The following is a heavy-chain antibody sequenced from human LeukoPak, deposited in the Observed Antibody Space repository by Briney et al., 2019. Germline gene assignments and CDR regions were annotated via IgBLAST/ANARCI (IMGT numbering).Heavy chain of an antibody. CDR1: GYTFTGYY. D-gene: IGHD6-19*01. CDR2: INPNSGGT. CDR3: ARGRYSSGWYQLDY. V-gene: IGHV1-2*02. Sequence: EASVKVSCKASGYTFTGYYMHWVRQAPGQGLEWMGWINPNSGGTNYAQKFQGRVTMTRDTSISTAYMELSRLRSDDTAVYYCARGRYSSGWYQLDYWGQGTLVTVSS. J-gene: IGHJ4*02.